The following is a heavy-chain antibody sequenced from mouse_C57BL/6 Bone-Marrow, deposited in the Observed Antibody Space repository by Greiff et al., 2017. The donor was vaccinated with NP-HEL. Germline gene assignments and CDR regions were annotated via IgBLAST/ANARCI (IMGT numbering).Heavy chain of an antibody. CDR2: IYYSGTI. J-gene: IGHJ1*03. CDR1: GISITTGNYR. Sequence: DVQLVESGPGLVKPSPTVFLTFTFTGISITTGNYRWSWIRQFPGNKLEWIGYIYYSGTITYNPSLTSRTTITRDTPKNQFFLEMNSLTAEDTATYYCARDYYYGSSWYFDVWGTGTTVTVSS. CDR3: ARDYYYGSSWYFDV. D-gene: IGHD1-1*01. V-gene: IGHV3-5*01.